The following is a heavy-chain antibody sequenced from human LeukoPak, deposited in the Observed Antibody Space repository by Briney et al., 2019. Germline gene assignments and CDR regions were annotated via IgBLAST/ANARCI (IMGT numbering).Heavy chain of an antibody. CDR1: GYTFTGYY. D-gene: IGHD3-22*01. Sequence: GASVKVSCKASGYTFTGYYMHWVRQAPGQGLEWMGWINPDSGGTNYAQKFQGRVTITADKSTSTAYMELSSLRSEDTAVYYCASGHYYYDSSGYYFDYWGQGTLVTVSS. CDR3: ASGHYYYDSSGYYFDY. CDR2: INPDSGGT. J-gene: IGHJ4*02. V-gene: IGHV1-2*02.